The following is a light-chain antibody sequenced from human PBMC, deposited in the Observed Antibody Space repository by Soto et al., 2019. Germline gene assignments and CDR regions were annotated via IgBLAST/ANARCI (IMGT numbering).Light chain of an antibody. CDR3: KQYARPPFA. CDR1: QSVSNN. V-gene: IGKV3-20*01. Sequence: EIVMTQSPATLSVSPGESATLSCRASQSVSNNLTWYQQKPGQAHRLLLYDAYSRATGIPDRVSGSGSGTDFTLTIRRLEPEDFAVYYCKQYARPPFAFGQGTKVDIK. J-gene: IGKJ2*01. CDR2: DAY.